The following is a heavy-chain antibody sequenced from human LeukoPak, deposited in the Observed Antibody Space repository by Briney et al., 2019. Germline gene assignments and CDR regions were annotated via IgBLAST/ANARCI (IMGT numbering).Heavy chain of an antibody. V-gene: IGHV3-73*01. Sequence: PGGSLRLSCAASGFTFSGSAMHWVRQASGKGLEWVGRIRSKANSYATAYAASVKGRFTISRDDSKNTAYLQMNSLKTEDTAVYYCTIGAGIHSSGWPRFDPWGQGTLVTVSS. J-gene: IGHJ5*02. CDR1: GFTFSGSA. D-gene: IGHD6-19*01. CDR2: IRSKANSYAT. CDR3: TIGAGIHSSGWPRFDP.